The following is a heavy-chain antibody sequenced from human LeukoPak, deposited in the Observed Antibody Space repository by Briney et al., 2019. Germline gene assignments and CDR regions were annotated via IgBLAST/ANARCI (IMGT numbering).Heavy chain of an antibody. CDR2: ISISANVK. D-gene: IGHD3-10*01. CDR1: GFTFSSYA. V-gene: IGHV3-48*02. J-gene: IGHJ3*01. Sequence: PGGSLRLSCAASGFTFSSYAMNWVRQAPGKGLEWISYISISANVKFYAESVKGRFTISRDTAKNSVYLQMNSLRDEDTAVYYCARIESDSGSYYNSASDLWGQGTMVTVSS. CDR3: ARIESDSGSYYNSASDL.